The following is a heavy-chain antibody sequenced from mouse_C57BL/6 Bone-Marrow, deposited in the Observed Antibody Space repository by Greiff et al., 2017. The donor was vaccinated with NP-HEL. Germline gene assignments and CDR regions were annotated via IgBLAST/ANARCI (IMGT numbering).Heavy chain of an antibody. CDR2: IDPADGDT. J-gene: IGHJ2*01. CDR1: GFTFTDDY. Sequence: DVKLQESGAELVRPGASVKLSCTASGFTFTDDYMHWVKQRPGQGLEWIGWIDPADGDTEYASKFQGKATLTADTSSNTASLQLSSLTSEDTAVYYCTTYCYSSKAYDFDYWGQGTTLTVSS. V-gene: IGHV14-4*01. D-gene: IGHD1-1*01. CDR3: TTYCYSSKAYDFDY.